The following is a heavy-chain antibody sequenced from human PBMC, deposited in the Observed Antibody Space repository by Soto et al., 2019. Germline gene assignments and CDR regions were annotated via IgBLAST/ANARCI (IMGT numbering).Heavy chain of an antibody. D-gene: IGHD3-16*01. Sequence: QVQLVQSGAEVKKPGASVKVSCKASCYSITRYGISWVRQAPGQGLEWMGWLNTDNGKTYYAQKFQGRVTMSTDTAPSVAYMELRSLTSADTALYYCARGSTIGGAFNGVDVWGQGATVTAS. J-gene: IGHJ6*01. CDR3: ARGSTIGGAFNGVDV. CDR2: LNTDNGKT. CDR1: CYSITRYG. V-gene: IGHV1-18*01.